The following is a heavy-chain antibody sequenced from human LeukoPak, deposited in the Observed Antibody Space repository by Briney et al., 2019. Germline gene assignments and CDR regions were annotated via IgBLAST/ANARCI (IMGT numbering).Heavy chain of an antibody. CDR2: IIPIFGTA. CDR1: GGTFSSYA. J-gene: IGHJ5*02. Sequence: GSSVKVSCKGSGGTFSSYAISWVRQAPGQGLEWMGGIIPIFGTANYAQKFQGRVTITADESTSTAYMELSSLRSEDTAVYYCATTFPAAHGGWFDPWGQGTLVTVSS. V-gene: IGHV1-69*01. D-gene: IGHD2-2*01. CDR3: ATTFPAAHGGWFDP.